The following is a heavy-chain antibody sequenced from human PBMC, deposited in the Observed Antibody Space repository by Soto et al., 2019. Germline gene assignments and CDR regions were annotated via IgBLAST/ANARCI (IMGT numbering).Heavy chain of an antibody. Sequence: ASVKVSCKASGGTFSSYAISWVRQAPGQGLEWMGGIIPIFGTANYAQKFQGRVTITADESTSTAYTELSSLRSEDTAVYYCARSMQQLGPSWFDPWGQGTLVTVSS. CDR3: ARSMQQLGPSWFDP. J-gene: IGHJ5*02. CDR1: GGTFSSYA. CDR2: IIPIFGTA. D-gene: IGHD6-13*01. V-gene: IGHV1-69*13.